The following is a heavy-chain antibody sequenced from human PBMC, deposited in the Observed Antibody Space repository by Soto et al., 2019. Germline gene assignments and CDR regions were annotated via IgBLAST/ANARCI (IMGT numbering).Heavy chain of an antibody. V-gene: IGHV1-3*01. CDR3: ARSFVVVTATDY. D-gene: IGHD2-21*02. J-gene: IGHJ4*02. Sequence: ASVKVSCKASGYTFTSYAMHWVRQAPGQRLEWMGWINAGNGNTKYSQKFQGRVTITRDTSASTAYMELSSLRSEDTAVYYCARSFVVVTATDYWGQGTVVTVS. CDR2: INAGNGNT. CDR1: GYTFTSYA.